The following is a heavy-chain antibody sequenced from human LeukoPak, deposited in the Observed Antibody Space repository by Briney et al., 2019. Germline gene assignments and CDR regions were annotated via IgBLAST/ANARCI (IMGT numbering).Heavy chain of an antibody. CDR2: IYYSGST. V-gene: IGHV4-59*08. Sequence: SETLSLTCTVSGGSISSYYWSWIRQPPGKGLEWIGYIYYSGSTNYNPSLKSRVTISVDTSKNQFSLKLSSVTAADTAVYYCARQSLTDVGQLVPFDYWGQGTLVTVSS. CDR3: ARQSLTDVGQLVPFDY. D-gene: IGHD6-13*01. CDR1: GGSISSYY. J-gene: IGHJ4*02.